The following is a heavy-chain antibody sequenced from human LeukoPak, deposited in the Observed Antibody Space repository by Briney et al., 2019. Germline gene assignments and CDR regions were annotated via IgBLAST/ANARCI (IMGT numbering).Heavy chain of an antibody. CDR3: ARAPGVTTPFDY. V-gene: IGHV4-59*01. D-gene: IGHD4-17*01. J-gene: IGHJ4*02. Sequence: SETLSLTCTVSGGSISSYYWTWIRQPPGKGLEWIGYIYYSGGTNYNPSLKRRVTISVDTSKNQFSLKLSSVTAADTAVYYCARAPGVTTPFDYWGQGPLVTVSS. CDR2: IYYSGGT. CDR1: GGSISSYY.